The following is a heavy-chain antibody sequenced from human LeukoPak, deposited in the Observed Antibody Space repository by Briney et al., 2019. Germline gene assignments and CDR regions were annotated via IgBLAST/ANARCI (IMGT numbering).Heavy chain of an antibody. V-gene: IGHV1-18*01. J-gene: IGHJ6*02. D-gene: IGHD6-19*01. CDR1: GYTFTSYG. Sequence: ASVKVSCKASGYTFTSYGISWVRQAPGQGLEWTGWISAYNGNTNYAQKLQGRVTMTTDTSTSTAYMELRSLRSDDTAVYYCARAIAVAGNYYYYYYGMDVWGQGTTVTVSS. CDR3: ARAIAVAGNYYYYYYGMDV. CDR2: ISAYNGNT.